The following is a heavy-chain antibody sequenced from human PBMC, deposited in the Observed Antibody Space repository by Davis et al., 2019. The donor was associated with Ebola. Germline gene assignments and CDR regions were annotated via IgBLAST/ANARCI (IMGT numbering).Heavy chain of an antibody. Sequence: GGSLRLSCKASGYSFTSFWIGWVRQMPGKGLEWMAIIYPGDSDTTYSPSFQGQVTISADESTSTAYRQWNSLKASDTAMYYCARRGGGGYNYDFYYFDYWGQGTLVTVSS. CDR2: IYPGDSDT. J-gene: IGHJ4*02. V-gene: IGHV5-51*01. CDR3: ARRGGGGYNYDFYYFDY. D-gene: IGHD5-18*01. CDR1: GYSFTSFW.